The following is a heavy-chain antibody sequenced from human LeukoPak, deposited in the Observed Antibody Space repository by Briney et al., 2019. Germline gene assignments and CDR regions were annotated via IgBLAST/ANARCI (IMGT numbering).Heavy chain of an antibody. D-gene: IGHD5-24*01. J-gene: IGHJ4*02. CDR3: ARELEVATIYSYLDY. V-gene: IGHV6-1*01. CDR2: TYYRSKWYN. Sequence: SQTLSLTCAVSVDSLSRNSAAWNWIRQSPSRGLEWLGRTYYRSKWYNDYAVSVKSRITINPDTSKNQFSLQLNSVTPEDTAVYYCARELEVATIYSYLDYWGQGTLVTVSS. CDR1: VDSLSRNSAA.